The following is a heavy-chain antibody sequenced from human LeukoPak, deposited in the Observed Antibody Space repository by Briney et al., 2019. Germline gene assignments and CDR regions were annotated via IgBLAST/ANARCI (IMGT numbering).Heavy chain of an antibody. CDR3: ARDPCSTINCPLRF. CDR2: INHSGRT. V-gene: IGHV4-34*01. Sequence: SETLSLTCAVYGGAFSGYYWSWIRQSPEKGLEWIGEINHSGRTNYNPSLESRATISVDTSNHQFSLKLRSVTAADTAVYYCARDPCSTINCPLRFWGQGTLVTVSS. CDR1: GGAFSGYY. J-gene: IGHJ4*02. D-gene: IGHD2/OR15-2a*01.